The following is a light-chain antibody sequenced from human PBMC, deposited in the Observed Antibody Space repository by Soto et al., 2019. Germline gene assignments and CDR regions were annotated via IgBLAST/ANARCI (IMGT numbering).Light chain of an antibody. V-gene: IGLV1-44*01. J-gene: IGLJ2*01. CDR2: SNN. Sequence: QSVLTQPPSASGTPEQRVTISCSGSSSNIGSNTVNWYQQLPGTAHKLLIYSNNQRLSGVHYRFSGYKSGNSASLAISGLQSEDEDDYYSAAWDDSLNGVVFGGGTTLTVL. CDR1: SSNIGSNT. CDR3: AAWDDSLNGVV.